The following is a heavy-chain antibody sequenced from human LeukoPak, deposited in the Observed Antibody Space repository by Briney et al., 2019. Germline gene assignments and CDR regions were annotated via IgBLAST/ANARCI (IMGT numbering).Heavy chain of an antibody. V-gene: IGHV4-59*01. Sequence: ASETLSLTCTVSGGSISSYYWSWIRQPPGKGLEWIAYIYYSGSTNYNPSLKSRVTISVDTSKNQFSLKLSSVTAADTAVYYCARGTRWFDPWGQGTLVTVSS. CDR1: GGSISSYY. D-gene: IGHD2-2*01. J-gene: IGHJ5*02. CDR2: IYYSGST. CDR3: ARGTRWFDP.